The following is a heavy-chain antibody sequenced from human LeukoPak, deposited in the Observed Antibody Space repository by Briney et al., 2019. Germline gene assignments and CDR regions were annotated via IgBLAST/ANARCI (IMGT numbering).Heavy chain of an antibody. J-gene: IGHJ4*02. CDR1: GFTFDDYG. CDR3: ARDYLHGDYVYDY. V-gene: IGHV3-20*04. D-gene: IGHD4-17*01. CDR2: INWNGGST. Sequence: AGGSLSLSCAASGFTFDDYGMSWVRQAPGKGLEWVSGINWNGGSTGYADSVKGRFTISRDNAKNSLYLQMNSLRAEDTALYYCARDYLHGDYVYDYWGQGTLVTVSS.